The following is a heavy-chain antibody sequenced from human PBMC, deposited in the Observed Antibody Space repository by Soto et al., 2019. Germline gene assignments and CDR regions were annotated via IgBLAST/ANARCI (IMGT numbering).Heavy chain of an antibody. J-gene: IGHJ4*02. D-gene: IGHD2-2*01. V-gene: IGHV3-7*03. CDR1: GFTFSTYW. CDR3: ARDLGDCSSTSCPQIFDY. Sequence: EVQLVESGGGLVQPGGSLRLSCAASGFTFSTYWMTWVRQAPGKGLEWVANIKKDGSEEYYVDSVKGRFTISRDNAKNSLYLQMYSLRAEDKALYYCARDLGDCSSTSCPQIFDYWGQGTLVTVSS. CDR2: IKKDGSEE.